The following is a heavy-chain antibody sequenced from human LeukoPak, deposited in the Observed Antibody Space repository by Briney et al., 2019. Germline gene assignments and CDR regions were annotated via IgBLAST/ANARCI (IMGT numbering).Heavy chain of an antibody. V-gene: IGHV4-39*07. D-gene: IGHD6-13*01. CDR3: ARDSAYSSSWYSLAFDI. CDR2: IYYSGST. CDR1: GGSISSSSYY. J-gene: IGHJ3*02. Sequence: PSETLSLTCTVSGGSISSSSYYWGWIRQPPGKGLEWIGSIYYSGSTNYNPSLKSRVTMSVDTAKNQFSLKLSSVTAADTAVYYCARDSAYSSSWYSLAFDIWGQGTMVTVSS.